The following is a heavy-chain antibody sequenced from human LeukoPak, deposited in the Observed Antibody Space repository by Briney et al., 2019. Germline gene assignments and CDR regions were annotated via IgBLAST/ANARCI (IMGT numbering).Heavy chain of an antibody. Sequence: PGGSLRLSCAASGFTVSSNYMSWVRQAPGKGLEWVSAISGSGGSTYYADSVKGRFTISRDNSKNTLYLQMNSLRAEDTAVYYCARAVSGSYRYAFDIWGQGTMVTVSS. CDR2: ISGSGGST. J-gene: IGHJ3*02. CDR3: ARAVSGSYRYAFDI. D-gene: IGHD1-26*01. CDR1: GFTVSSNY. V-gene: IGHV3-53*01.